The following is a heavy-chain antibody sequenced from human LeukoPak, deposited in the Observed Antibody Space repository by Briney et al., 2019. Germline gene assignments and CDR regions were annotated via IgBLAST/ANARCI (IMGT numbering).Heavy chain of an antibody. Sequence: GGFLRLSCTASGFTFGDYAMHWVRQAPGKALEWVSLISWDGGSTYYADSVKGRFTISRDNTKNSLFLEMNSLRVEDTALYYCAKDQTMDFWGQGTLVTVSS. J-gene: IGHJ4*02. CDR2: ISWDGGST. CDR1: GFTFGDYA. CDR3: AKDQTMDF. V-gene: IGHV3-43D*04.